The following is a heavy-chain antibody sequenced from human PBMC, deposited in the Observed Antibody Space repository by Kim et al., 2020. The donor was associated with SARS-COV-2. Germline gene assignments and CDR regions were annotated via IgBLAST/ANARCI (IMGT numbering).Heavy chain of an antibody. V-gene: IGHV4-59*01. J-gene: IGHJ6*02. Sequence: SETLSLTCTVSRGPISTYHWSWIRQPPGKGLEWIGYIYYRGNTNYNPSLRSRLTISVDTSKNQFSLKLRSVTAADTAVYYCVGSNDYYYHMDVWGQGTPVTVSS. CDR3: VGSNDYYYHMDV. CDR2: IYYRGNT. CDR1: RGPISTYH. D-gene: IGHD3-16*01.